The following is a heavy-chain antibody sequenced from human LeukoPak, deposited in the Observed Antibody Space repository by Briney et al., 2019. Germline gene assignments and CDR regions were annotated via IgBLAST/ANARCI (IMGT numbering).Heavy chain of an antibody. CDR1: GGTFSSYA. J-gene: IGHJ4*02. CDR2: IIPIFGTA. D-gene: IGHD3-10*01. CDR3: ASVRGVMRFDY. Sequence: SVKVSCKASGGTFSSYAISWVRQAPGQGLEWMGGIIPIFGTANYAQKFQGRVTITADTSTSTAYMELRSLRSDDTAVYYCASVRGVMRFDYWGQGTLVTVSS. V-gene: IGHV1-69*06.